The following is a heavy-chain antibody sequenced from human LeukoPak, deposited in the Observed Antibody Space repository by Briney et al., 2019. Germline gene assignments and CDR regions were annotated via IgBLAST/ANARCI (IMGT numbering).Heavy chain of an antibody. Sequence: SVKVSCKASGFTFTSSAVQWVRQARGQRLEWIGWIVVGSGNTNYAQKFQGRVTMTEDTSTDTAYMELSSLRSEDTAVYYCATPVLGSSGWSYYFDYWGQGTLVTVSS. CDR2: IVVGSGNT. D-gene: IGHD6-19*01. CDR3: ATPVLGSSGWSYYFDY. V-gene: IGHV1-58*01. CDR1: GFTFTSSA. J-gene: IGHJ4*02.